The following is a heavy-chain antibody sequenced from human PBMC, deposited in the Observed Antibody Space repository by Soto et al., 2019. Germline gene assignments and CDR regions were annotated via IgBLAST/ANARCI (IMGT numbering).Heavy chain of an antibody. Sequence: EVQLLESGGGLVQPGGSLRLSCAASGFTFSSYAMSWVLQAPGKGLECVSAISGSGGSTYYADSVKGRFTISRDNPKHTLYLQMNSLRAEDTAVYDCATEDWSGGSCYRFVWGRDYWGQGNLGNVSS. CDR3: ATEDWSGGSCYRFVWGRDY. V-gene: IGHV3-23*01. J-gene: IGHJ4*02. CDR2: ISGSGGST. CDR1: GFTFSSYA. D-gene: IGHD2-15*01.